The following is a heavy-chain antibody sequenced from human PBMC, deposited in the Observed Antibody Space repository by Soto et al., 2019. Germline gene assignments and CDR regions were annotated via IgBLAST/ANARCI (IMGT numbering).Heavy chain of an antibody. CDR3: ATRPRSGRYYFDY. J-gene: IGHJ4*02. D-gene: IGHD1-26*01. CDR1: GFTFSSYA. Sequence: GGSLRLSCAASGFTFSSYAMSWVRQAPGKGLEWVSAISGSGGSTYYADSVKGRFTISRDNSKNTLYLQMNSLRAEDTAVYYCATRPRSGRYYFDYWGQGTLVTVSS. V-gene: IGHV3-23*01. CDR2: ISGSGGST.